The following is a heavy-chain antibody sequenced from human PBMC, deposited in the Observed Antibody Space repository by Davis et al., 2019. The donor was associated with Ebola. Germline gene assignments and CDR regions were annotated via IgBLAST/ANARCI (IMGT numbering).Heavy chain of an antibody. D-gene: IGHD3-3*02. V-gene: IGHV3-21*01. J-gene: IGHJ6*02. CDR3: AREDIFGVVTPHMDV. Sequence: PGGSLRLSCAASGFTFSSYSMNWVRQAPGKGLEWVSSISSSSSYIYYADSVKGRFTISRDNAKNSLYLQMNSLRAEDTAVYYCAREDIFGVVTPHMDVWGQGATVTVSS. CDR2: ISSSSSYI. CDR1: GFTFSSYS.